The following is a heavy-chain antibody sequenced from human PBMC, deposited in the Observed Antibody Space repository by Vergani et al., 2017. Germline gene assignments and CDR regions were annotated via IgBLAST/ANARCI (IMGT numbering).Heavy chain of an antibody. CDR2: ISGSGGST. CDR1: GFTFSSYA. D-gene: IGHD3-9*01. V-gene: IGHV3-23*01. Sequence: EVQLLESGGGLVKPGGSLRLSCAASGFTFSSYAMSWVRQAPGKGLEWVSAISGSGGSTYYADSVKGRFTISRDNSKNTLYLQMNSLRVEDTDVYYVAKSDRPLTVWGQGTLVTVSS. J-gene: IGHJ4*02. CDR3: AKSDRPLTV.